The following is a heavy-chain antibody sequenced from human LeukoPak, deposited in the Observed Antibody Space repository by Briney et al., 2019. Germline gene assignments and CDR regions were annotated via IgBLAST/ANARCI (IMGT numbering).Heavy chain of an antibody. J-gene: IGHJ3*02. CDR3: AKVRTYSGYDPDAFDI. D-gene: IGHD5-12*01. CDR2: ISGSGGST. V-gene: IGHV3-23*01. Sequence: ETLSLTCAVYGGSFSGYYWSWVRQAPGKGLEWVSAISGSGGSTYYADSVKGRFTISRDNSKNTLYLQMNSLRAEDTAVYYCAKVRTYSGYDPDAFDIWGQGTMVTVSS. CDR1: GGSFSGYY.